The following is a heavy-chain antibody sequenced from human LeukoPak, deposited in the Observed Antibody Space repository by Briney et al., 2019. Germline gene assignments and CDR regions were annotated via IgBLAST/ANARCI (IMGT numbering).Heavy chain of an antibody. V-gene: IGHV1-2*06. CDR2: INPNSGGT. CDR3: ATKRYCNSTSCSPFDY. J-gene: IGHJ4*02. Sequence: ASVKVSCKASGYTFTGYYMHWVRQAPGQGLEWMGRINPNSGGTNYAQKFQGRVTMTGDTSISIAYMELSRLRSDDTAVYYCATKRYCNSTSCSPFDYWGQGTLVTVSS. D-gene: IGHD2-2*01. CDR1: GYTFTGYY.